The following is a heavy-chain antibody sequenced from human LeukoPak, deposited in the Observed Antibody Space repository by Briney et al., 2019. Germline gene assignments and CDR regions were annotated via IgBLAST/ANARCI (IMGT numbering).Heavy chain of an antibody. V-gene: IGHV3-23*01. D-gene: IGHD5-12*01. Sequence: GGSLRLACAASGFTFSRYAISWVRQAPAKGLEWVSVISGSGENTHYADSVKGRFTISRDNSKNTLYLQMNSLRAEDTAVYYCARHLRGYSGYDSDFWGQGTLVTVSS. J-gene: IGHJ4*02. CDR2: ISGSGENT. CDR3: ARHLRGYSGYDSDF. CDR1: GFTFSRYA.